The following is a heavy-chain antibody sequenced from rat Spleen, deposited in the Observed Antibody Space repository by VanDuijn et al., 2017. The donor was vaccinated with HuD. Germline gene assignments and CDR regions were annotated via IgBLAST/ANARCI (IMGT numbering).Heavy chain of an antibody. CDR2: IWGNGNT. CDR1: GFSLSNYG. CDR3: ARSYGGYTSNWFPY. Sequence: QVQLKESGPGLVQPSQTLPLTCTVSGFSLSNYGVFWIRQPPGKGLEWMGLIWGNGNTNYNSALKSRLSISRDTSKSQVFLKMNSLQTDDTVIYFCARSYGGYTSNWFPYWGQGTLVTVSS. V-gene: IGHV2-13*01. J-gene: IGHJ3*01. D-gene: IGHD1-11*01.